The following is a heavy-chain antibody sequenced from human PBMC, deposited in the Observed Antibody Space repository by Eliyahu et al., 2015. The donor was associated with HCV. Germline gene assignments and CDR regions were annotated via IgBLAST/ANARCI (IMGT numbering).Heavy chain of an antibody. Sequence: RSLRLSCRGSGFTLDDYTLTWFRQAPGMGPEWVGFIRCKAYGGTTEYAASVKGRFTISRDDSKSVAYLQIHSLKTEDTAVYYCTRGQAAAGPYFYYGLDVWGQGTTVTVSS. V-gene: IGHV3-49*03. D-gene: IGHD6-13*01. CDR2: IRCKAYGGTT. CDR3: TRGQAAAGPYFYYGLDV. J-gene: IGHJ6*02. CDR1: GFTLDDYT.